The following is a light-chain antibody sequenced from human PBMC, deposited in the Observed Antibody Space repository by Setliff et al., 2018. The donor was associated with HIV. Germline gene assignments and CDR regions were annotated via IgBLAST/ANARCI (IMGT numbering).Light chain of an antibody. CDR1: SSDVGGYNY. V-gene: IGLV2-14*03. CDR2: DVS. Sequence: QSVLTQPDSVSGSPGQSITISCTGTSSDVGGYNYVSWYQHQPGKAPKLMIYDVSNRPSGVSNRFSGSKSGSTASLTISGLQTEDEADYYCSSYTSSHTHGFGTGTKV. CDR3: SSYTSSHTHG. J-gene: IGLJ1*01.